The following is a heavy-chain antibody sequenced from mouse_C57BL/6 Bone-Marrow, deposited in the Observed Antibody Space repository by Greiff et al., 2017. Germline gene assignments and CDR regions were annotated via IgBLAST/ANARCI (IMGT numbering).Heavy chain of an antibody. V-gene: IGHV5-9-1*02. D-gene: IGHD1-1*01. J-gene: IGHJ4*01. CDR1: GFTFSSYA. CDR2: ISSGGDYI. Sequence: EVQRVESGEGLVKPGGSLKLSCAASGFTFSSYAMSWVRQTPEKRLEWVAYISSGGDYIYYADTVKGRFTISRDDARNTLYLQMSSLKSEDTAMYYCTRENGSSLYYYAMDYWGQGTSVTVSS. CDR3: TRENGSSLYYYAMDY.